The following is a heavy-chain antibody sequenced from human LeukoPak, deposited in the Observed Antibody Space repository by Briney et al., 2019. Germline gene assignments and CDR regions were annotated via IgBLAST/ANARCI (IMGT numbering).Heavy chain of an antibody. CDR2: IGATCAST. CDR3: AKGDGIFSFDY. V-gene: IGHV3-23*01. J-gene: IGHJ4*02. Sequence: GGSLRVSCAASGCSFLSFGMSGVGQGPGKGLEWVSSIGATCASTNYAHAVKGRFTISRDNSKNTLYLQMNSLRAEDTAVYYCAKGDGIFSFDYWGQGTLVTVSS. D-gene: IGHD1-26*01. CDR1: GCSFLSFG.